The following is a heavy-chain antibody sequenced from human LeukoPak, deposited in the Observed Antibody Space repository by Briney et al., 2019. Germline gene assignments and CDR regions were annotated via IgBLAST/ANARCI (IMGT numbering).Heavy chain of an antibody. CDR2: IYYSGST. D-gene: IGHD1-26*01. Sequence: SETLSLTCTVSGGSINSYYWSWIRQPPGKGLEWIGYIYYSGSTNYNPSLKSRVTISVDTSKNQFSLKLSSVTAADTAVYYCASGGGELLTHFDYWGQGTLVTVSS. J-gene: IGHJ4*02. CDR1: GGSINSYY. CDR3: ASGGGELLTHFDY. V-gene: IGHV4-59*01.